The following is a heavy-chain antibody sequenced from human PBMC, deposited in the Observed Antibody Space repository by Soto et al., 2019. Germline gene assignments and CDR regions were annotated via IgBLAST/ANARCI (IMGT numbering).Heavy chain of an antibody. J-gene: IGHJ3*02. V-gene: IGHV3-23*01. CDR2: IRGRGGDT. CDR1: GFTFNKYA. Sequence: PGGSLRLSCAASGFTFNKYAMSWVRQAPGKGLEWVSAIRGRGGDTYYADSVKGRFTISRYNSKNTLDLQMNSLRAEYTAIYYCAKSRSVEDAFDIWGQGIMVTVSS. CDR3: AKSRSVEDAFDI.